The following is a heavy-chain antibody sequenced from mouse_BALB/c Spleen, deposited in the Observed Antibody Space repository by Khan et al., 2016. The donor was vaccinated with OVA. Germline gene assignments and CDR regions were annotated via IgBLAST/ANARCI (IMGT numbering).Heavy chain of an antibody. CDR1: GFSLSNYG. CDR2: IWAGGRT. V-gene: IGHV2-9*02. J-gene: IGHJ3*01. CDR3: ARAFYNGAWFAY. D-gene: IGHD1-3*01. Sequence: QVQLKQSGPGLVAPSQTLSITCTVFGFSLSNYGVHWVRQPPGKGLEWLGVIWAGGRTNQNSALMSRLSISKDDSKSQVFLKMNSLQTDDTATYYCARAFYNGAWFAYWGQGTLVTVSA.